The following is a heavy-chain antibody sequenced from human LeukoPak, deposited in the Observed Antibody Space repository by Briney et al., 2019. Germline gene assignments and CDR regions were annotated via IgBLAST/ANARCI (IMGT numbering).Heavy chain of an antibody. CDR1: RFTFSVAA. CDR2: IGASGEST. V-gene: IGHV3-23*01. CDR3: AKDIQLST. D-gene: IGHD5-24*01. J-gene: IGHJ3*01. Sequence: GGSLRLSCAASRFTFSVAAMTWVRQAPGKGLEWVSLIGASGESTYYADSVKGRFTISRDNSKNTLSLQMNSLRVEDTAMYFCAKDIQLSTWGLGTMVTVSS.